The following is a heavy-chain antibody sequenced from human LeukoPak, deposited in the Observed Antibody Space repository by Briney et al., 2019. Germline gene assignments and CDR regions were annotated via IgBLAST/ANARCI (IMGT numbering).Heavy chain of an antibody. D-gene: IGHD4-11*01. CDR1: GGSLSVYY. CDR2: IYYSGST. CDR3: ARGTPHYSNYNYYYMDV. J-gene: IGHJ6*03. V-gene: IGHV4-59*01. Sequence: PSETLSLTCTVSGGSLSVYYWSWIRQPPGEGLEWRGYIYYSGSTNYNHSLKSRVTISVDTSKNQFYLKLSSVTAADTAVYYCARGTPHYSNYNYYYMDVWGKGTTVTVSS.